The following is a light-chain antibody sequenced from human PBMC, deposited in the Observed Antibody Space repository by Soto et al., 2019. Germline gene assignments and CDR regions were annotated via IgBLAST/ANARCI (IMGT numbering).Light chain of an antibody. CDR1: QSISSF. J-gene: IGKJ5*01. Sequence: DIQMTQSPSSLSASVGDRVTITCRASQSISSFLNWYQRKAGKAPKLLIYAASSLQSGVPSRFSGSGSGTDFTLTISSLQPEDFATYYCQQSYSTPATFGQGTRLEIK. CDR3: QQSYSTPAT. CDR2: AAS. V-gene: IGKV1-39*01.